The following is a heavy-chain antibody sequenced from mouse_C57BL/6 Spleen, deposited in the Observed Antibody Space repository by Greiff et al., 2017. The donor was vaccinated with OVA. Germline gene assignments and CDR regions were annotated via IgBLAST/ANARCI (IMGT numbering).Heavy chain of an antibody. CDR1: GYTFTSYG. J-gene: IGHJ1*03. CDR3: AREDGSEYFDV. V-gene: IGHV1-81*01. Sequence: QVQLQQSGAELARPGASVKLSCKASGYTFTSYGISWVKQRTGQGLEWIGEIYPRSGNTYYNEKFKGKATLTADKFSSTAYMELRSLTSEDSAVYFCAREDGSEYFDVWGTGTTVTVSS. D-gene: IGHD1-1*01. CDR2: IYPRSGNT.